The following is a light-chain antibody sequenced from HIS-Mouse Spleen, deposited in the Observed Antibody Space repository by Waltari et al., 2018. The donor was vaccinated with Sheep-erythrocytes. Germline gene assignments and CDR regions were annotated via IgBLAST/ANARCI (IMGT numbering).Light chain of an antibody. CDR2: WAC. V-gene: IGKV4-1*01. Sequence: DIVMTQSPDSLAVSLGERATINCKSSQSVLYSSNNKNYLAWYQQKPGQPPKLLIYWACTRESGVPDRVSGSGSGTDFTLTISSLQAEDVAVYYCQQYYSTLTFGGGTKVEIK. J-gene: IGKJ4*01. CDR3: QQYYSTLT. CDR1: QSVLYSSNNKNY.